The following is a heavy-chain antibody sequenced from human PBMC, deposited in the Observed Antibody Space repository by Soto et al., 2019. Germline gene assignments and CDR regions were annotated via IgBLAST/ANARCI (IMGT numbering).Heavy chain of an antibody. CDR3: ARSRNSAVADSFDF. J-gene: IGHJ4*02. CDR2: MSYDGSTK. D-gene: IGHD1-26*01. CDR1: GFTFSTYA. Sequence: PGGSLRLSCAASGFTFSTYAMHWVRQAPGKGLEWVAVMSYDGSTKYYADSVKGRFTISRDNSKDTVNLLMNSLRDDDSAMYYCARSRNSAVADSFDFWGQGTLVTVSS. V-gene: IGHV3-30-3*01.